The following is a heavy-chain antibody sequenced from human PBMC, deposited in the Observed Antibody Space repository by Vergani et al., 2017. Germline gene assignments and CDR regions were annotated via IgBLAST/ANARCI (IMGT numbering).Heavy chain of an antibody. Sequence: EVQLVQSGAEVKKPGESLKISCKGSGYSFTSYWIGWVRQMPGKGLEWMGIIYPGDSDTRYSPSFQGQVTISAAKSISTAYLQWSSLKASDTAMYYCARQGDIVGATDPADPFDYWGQGTLVTVSS. CDR2: IYPGDSDT. D-gene: IGHD1-26*01. CDR1: GYSFTSYW. CDR3: ARQGDIVGATDPADPFDY. J-gene: IGHJ4*02. V-gene: IGHV5-51*01.